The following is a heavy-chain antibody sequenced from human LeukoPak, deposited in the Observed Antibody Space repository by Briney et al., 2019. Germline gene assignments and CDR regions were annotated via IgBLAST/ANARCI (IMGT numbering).Heavy chain of an antibody. Sequence: ASVKVSCKASGYTFTGYYMHWVRQAPEQGLEWMGRINPNSGGTNYAQKFQGRVTMTRDTSTSTVYMELSSLRSEDTAVYYCARMVRGVTLYYFDYWGQGTLVTVSS. J-gene: IGHJ4*02. CDR1: GYTFTGYY. D-gene: IGHD3-10*01. CDR2: INPNSGGT. CDR3: ARMVRGVTLYYFDY. V-gene: IGHV1-2*06.